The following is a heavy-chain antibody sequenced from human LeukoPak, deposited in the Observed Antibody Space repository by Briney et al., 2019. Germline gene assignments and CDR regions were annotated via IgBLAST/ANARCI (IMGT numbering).Heavy chain of an antibody. V-gene: IGHV3-7*04. CDR3: ARAVAGTVPDY. D-gene: IGHD6-19*01. Sequence: GGSLRLSCAASGFTFSSYLMSWVRQAPGKGLEWVANIKQDGSEKYYVDSVKGRFTISRDNAKNSLYLQMNSLRAEDTAVYYCARAVAGTVPDYWGQGTLVTVSS. CDR2: IKQDGSEK. CDR1: GFTFSSYL. J-gene: IGHJ4*02.